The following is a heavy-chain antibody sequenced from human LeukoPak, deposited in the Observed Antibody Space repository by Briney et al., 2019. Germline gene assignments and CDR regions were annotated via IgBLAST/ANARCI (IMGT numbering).Heavy chain of an antibody. CDR2: INPNSGGT. D-gene: IGHD6-6*01. Sequence: ASVKVSCKASGYTFTGYYMRWVRQAPGQGLEWMGWINPNSGGTNYAQKFQGRVTMTRDTSISTAYMELSRLRSDDTAVYYCARRRIAARSGTYNWFDPWGQGTLVTVSS. V-gene: IGHV1-2*02. J-gene: IGHJ5*02. CDR3: ARRRIAARSGTYNWFDP. CDR1: GYTFTGYY.